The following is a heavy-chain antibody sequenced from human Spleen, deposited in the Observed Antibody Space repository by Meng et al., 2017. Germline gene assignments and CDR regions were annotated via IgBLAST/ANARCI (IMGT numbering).Heavy chain of an antibody. CDR1: GYTFGSYG. Sequence: VQLVQSGALVRKPGAPARVSCKASGYTFGSYGICWVRQAPGQGLEWMGWFVNYVDTYPAPKFQGRVTMTTDTHTNTAFMELRSLTSDDTAVYYCASGTPGRSYCDYWGQGTLVTVSS. CDR3: ASGTPGRSYCDY. CDR2: FVNYVDT. V-gene: IGHV1-18*01. J-gene: IGHJ4*02. D-gene: IGHD2-15*01.